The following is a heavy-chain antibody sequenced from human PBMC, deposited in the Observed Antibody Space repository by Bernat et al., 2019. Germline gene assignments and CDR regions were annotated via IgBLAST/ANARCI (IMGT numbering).Heavy chain of an antibody. CDR2: IYPDDSDT. CDR3: ARQSGFVGPNYYMDV. CDR1: GYSFTSYW. Sequence: EVQQVQSGAEVKKPGESLEISCKGSGYSFTSYWIAWVRQMPEKGLEWMGIIYPDDSDTRYNPSFQGQVTISADRSISTAYLQWSSLKASDTAMYYCARQSGFVGPNYYMDVWGKGTTVTVSS. D-gene: IGHD1-26*01. J-gene: IGHJ6*03. V-gene: IGHV5-51*01.